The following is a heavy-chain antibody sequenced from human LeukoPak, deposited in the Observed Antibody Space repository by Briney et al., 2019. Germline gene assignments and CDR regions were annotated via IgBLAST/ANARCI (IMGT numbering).Heavy chain of an antibody. J-gene: IGHJ4*02. D-gene: IGHD6-6*01. Sequence: SETLSLTCTVSGGSISSYYWSWIRQPPGKGLEWIGYIYYSGSTNYNPSLKSRVTISVDTSKNQSSLKLSSVTAADTAVYYCARSGGIAARPEPFDYWGQGTLVTVSS. CDR1: GGSISSYY. V-gene: IGHV4-59*08. CDR2: IYYSGST. CDR3: ARSGGIAARPEPFDY.